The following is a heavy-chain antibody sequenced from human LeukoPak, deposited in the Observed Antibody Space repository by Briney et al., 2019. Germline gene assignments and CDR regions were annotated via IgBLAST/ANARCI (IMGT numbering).Heavy chain of an antibody. CDR1: GFTFSSYT. V-gene: IGHV3-23*01. CDR3: AIRGVYDAFDI. D-gene: IGHD2-8*02. CDR2: ISGSGGST. Sequence: PGGSLRLSCAASGFTFSSYTMNWVRQAPGKGLEWVSAISGSGGSTYFADSVKGRFTISRDNSKNTLIPQMNSLRAEDTAVYYCAIRGVYDAFDIWGRGTMVTVSS. J-gene: IGHJ3*02.